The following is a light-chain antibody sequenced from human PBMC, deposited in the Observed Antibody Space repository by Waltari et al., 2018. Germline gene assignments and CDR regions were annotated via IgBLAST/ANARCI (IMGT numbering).Light chain of an antibody. V-gene: IGKV3-20*01. CDR3: QVYGGSPLYT. CDR1: QSVGSIY. CDR2: GTS. Sequence: ESVLAQSPGTLSLSPGERATLSCRASQSVGSIYLAWYQQRPGQPPRVLVYGTSSRATGIPDRFSGSRSGSDFTLTIGRLEPEDVAVYFCQVYGGSPLYTFGQGTRLEIK. J-gene: IGKJ2*01.